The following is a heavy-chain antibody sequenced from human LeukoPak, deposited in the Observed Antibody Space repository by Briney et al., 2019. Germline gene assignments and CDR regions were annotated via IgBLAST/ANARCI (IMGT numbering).Heavy chain of an antibody. J-gene: IGHJ4*02. CDR3: ARDGTALDY. CDR1: GFTFSSFG. V-gene: IGHV3-30*02. CDR2: IRRDGDVI. Sequence: GGSLRLSCEASGFTFSSFGMHWVRQAPGKGLEWVAFIRRDGDVIYYADSVKGRFTISRDNSRNMVYLQLNSLRPEDTAVYYCARDGTALDYWGQGTLVTVSS. D-gene: IGHD5-18*01.